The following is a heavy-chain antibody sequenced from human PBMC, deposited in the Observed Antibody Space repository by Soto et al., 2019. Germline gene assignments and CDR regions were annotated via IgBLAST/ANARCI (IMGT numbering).Heavy chain of an antibody. J-gene: IGHJ4*02. V-gene: IGHV3-74*01. CDR3: ARVYSRSLDYSNWGNDLDY. CDR1: GFTFSSYW. CDR2: INSDGSST. Sequence: LRLSCAASGFTFSSYWMHWVRQAPGKGLVWVSRINSDGSSTSYADSVKGRFTISRDNAKNTLYLQMNSLRAEDTAVYYCARVYSRSLDYSNWGNDLDYWGQGTLVTVSS. D-gene: IGHD4-4*01.